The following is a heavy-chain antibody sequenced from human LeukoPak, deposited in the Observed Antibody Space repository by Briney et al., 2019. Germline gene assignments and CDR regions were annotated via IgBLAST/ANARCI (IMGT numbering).Heavy chain of an antibody. V-gene: IGHV5-51*01. CDR3: ARRVDSYWFFDY. CDR2: IYPGDSDT. D-gene: IGHD1-26*01. Sequence: GESLKISRKGSGYSFTNYWIGWVRQMPGKGLEWMGIIYPGDSDTRYIPSFQGQVTISADKSINTAYLQWTSLKASDTAMYYCARRVDSYWFFDYWGQGTLVTVSS. CDR1: GYSFTNYW. J-gene: IGHJ4*02.